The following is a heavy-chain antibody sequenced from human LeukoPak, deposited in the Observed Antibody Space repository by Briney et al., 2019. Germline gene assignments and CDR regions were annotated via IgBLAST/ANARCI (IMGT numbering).Heavy chain of an antibody. Sequence: PGGSLRLSRAASGFTFRNYGMHWIRQAPGKGLEWVSAISGSGGSTYYADSVKGRFTISRDNSKNTLYLQMNSLRAEDTAVYYCAKDQPPPTLWTYWGQGTLVTVSS. V-gene: IGHV3-23*01. J-gene: IGHJ4*02. CDR2: ISGSGGST. CDR3: AKDQPPPTLWTY. CDR1: GFTFRNYG. D-gene: IGHD3-10*01.